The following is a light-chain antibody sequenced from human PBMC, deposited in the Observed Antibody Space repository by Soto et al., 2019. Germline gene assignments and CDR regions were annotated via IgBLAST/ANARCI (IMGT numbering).Light chain of an antibody. J-gene: IGLJ7*01. V-gene: IGLV1-40*01. CDR2: GNS. CDR3: QSYDSSLSGAV. CDR1: SSNIGAGYD. Sequence: QSVLTQPPSVSGAPGQRVTISCTGSSSNIGAGYDVHWYQQLPGTAPKLLIYGNSNRPSGAPDRFSGSKYGTSASLAITGLQAEDEADYYCQSYDSSLSGAVFGGGTQLTVL.